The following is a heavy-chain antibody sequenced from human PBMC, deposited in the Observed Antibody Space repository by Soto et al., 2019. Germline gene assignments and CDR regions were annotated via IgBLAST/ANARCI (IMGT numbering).Heavy chain of an antibody. CDR3: ARNPPSSYYGGSGTFDY. CDR2: AYHSGST. J-gene: IGHJ4*02. Sequence: NPSETLSLTCAVSGGFTSTNNWWSWVRQPPGKGLEWIGDAYHSGSTEYNPSLKSRVSISVDESKNQISLKLTSATAADTAVYYCARNPPSSYYGGSGTFDYWGQGTLVTVSS. V-gene: IGHV4-4*02. D-gene: IGHD3-10*01. CDR1: GGFTSTNNW.